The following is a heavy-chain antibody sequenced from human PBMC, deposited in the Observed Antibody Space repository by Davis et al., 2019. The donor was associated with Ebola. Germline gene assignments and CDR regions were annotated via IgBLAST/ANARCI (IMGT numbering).Heavy chain of an antibody. Sequence: SETLSLTCAVSGGSISSGGYSWSWIRQPPGKGLEWIGNIYHSGSTYYNPSLKSRVTISVDRSKNHFSLKLSSVTAADTAVYYCARGDWFDPWGQGTLVTVSS. V-gene: IGHV4-30-2*01. CDR3: ARGDWFDP. CDR2: IYHSGST. CDR1: GGSISSGGYS. J-gene: IGHJ5*02.